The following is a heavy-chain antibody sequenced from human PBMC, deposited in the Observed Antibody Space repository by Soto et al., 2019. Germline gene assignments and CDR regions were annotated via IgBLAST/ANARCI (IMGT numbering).Heavy chain of an antibody. CDR3: ARDRLALANNYYYYGLDV. CDR1: GGSISSGGYY. D-gene: IGHD5-12*01. Sequence: TLSLSCTVSGGSISSGGYYWSWIRQHPGKGLEWIGYIYYSGSTYYNPSLKSRVTISVDTSKNQFSLKLSSVTAADTAVYYCARDRLALANNYYYYGLDVWGQGTTVPVSS. J-gene: IGHJ6*02. CDR2: IYYSGST. V-gene: IGHV4-31*03.